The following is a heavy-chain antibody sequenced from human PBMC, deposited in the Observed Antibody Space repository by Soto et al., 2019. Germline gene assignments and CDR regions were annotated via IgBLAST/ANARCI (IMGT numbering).Heavy chain of an antibody. D-gene: IGHD1-26*01. J-gene: IGHJ4*02. CDR1: GFSLSTSGVG. CDR2: IYWDDDK. Sequence: QITLKESGPTLVKPTQTLTLTCTFSGFSLSTSGVGVGWIRQPPGKALEWLALIYWDDDKRYRPSLKSRLTITKDTSRNQVVLTVTNMDPVDTATYYCAHEGDGSRGFKFWGQGTLVTVSS. V-gene: IGHV2-5*02. CDR3: AHEGDGSRGFKF.